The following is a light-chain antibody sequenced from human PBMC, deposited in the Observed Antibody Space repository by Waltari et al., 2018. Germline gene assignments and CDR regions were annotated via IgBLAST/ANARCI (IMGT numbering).Light chain of an antibody. CDR3: QHYNSVPLT. Sequence: DIQMTQSPSSLSASVGVRVTITCRASKDINLYVAWFQQRPGKAPTSLIYSASILLSGVPSMFSVSGSGTEFTLTISDLQPEDFATYYCQHYNSVPLTFGGGTKVEIK. V-gene: IGKV1-16*01. CDR1: KDINLY. J-gene: IGKJ4*01. CDR2: SAS.